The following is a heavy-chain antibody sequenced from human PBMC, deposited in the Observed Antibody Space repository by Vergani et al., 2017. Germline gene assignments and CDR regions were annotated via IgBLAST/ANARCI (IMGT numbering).Heavy chain of an antibody. J-gene: IGHJ5*02. Sequence: EVQLLESGGGLVQPGGSLRLSCAASGFTFSSYAMSWVRQAPGKGLEWVSVIYSGGSSTYYADSVKGRFTISRDNSTNTLYLQMNSLRAEDTAVYYCAKADYDFWSGYFNWFDPWGQGTLVTVSS. CDR3: AKADYDFWSGYFNWFDP. CDR2: IYSGGSST. V-gene: IGHV3-23*03. CDR1: GFTFSSYA. D-gene: IGHD3-3*01.